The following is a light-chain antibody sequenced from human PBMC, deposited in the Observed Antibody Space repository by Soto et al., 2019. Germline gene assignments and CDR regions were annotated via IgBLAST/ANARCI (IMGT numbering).Light chain of an antibody. V-gene: IGKV1-17*01. Sequence: DTQMTQSPTSLSTSVGDRVTITCRGSQAIRNDLAWYKKKRGRAPKRLIYGSSSLQSGVPSRFSGRGSGTEFTLTISILQPEDFATYYCLQHNVFPRTFGQGTKVDIK. CDR2: GSS. J-gene: IGKJ1*01. CDR1: QAIRND. CDR3: LQHNVFPRT.